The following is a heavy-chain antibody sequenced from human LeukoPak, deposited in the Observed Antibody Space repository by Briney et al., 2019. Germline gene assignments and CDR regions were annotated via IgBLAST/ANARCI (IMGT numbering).Heavy chain of an antibody. CDR2: ISGSGSST. Sequence: GGSLRLSCAASGFTFSSYAMSWVRQAPGKGLEWVSAISGSGSSTYYADSVKGRFTISRDNSKNTLYLQMNSLRAEDTAVYYCAKRVVPVTNEGVGYWGQGTLVTVSS. V-gene: IGHV3-23*01. J-gene: IGHJ4*02. CDR3: AKRVVPVTNEGVGY. CDR1: GFTFSSYA. D-gene: IGHD3-3*01.